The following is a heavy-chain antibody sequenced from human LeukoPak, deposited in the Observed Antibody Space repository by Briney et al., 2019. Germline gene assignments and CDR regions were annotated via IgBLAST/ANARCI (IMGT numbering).Heavy chain of an antibody. CDR2: IYYSGST. D-gene: IGHD5-18*01. Sequence: PSETLSLTCTVSGGSISSYYWSWIRQPPGKGLEWIGYIYYSGSTNYNPSLKSRVTISVDTSKNQFSLKLSSVTAADTAVYYCARVQRETAMVDYWGQGTLVTVSA. J-gene: IGHJ4*02. CDR1: GGSISSYY. CDR3: ARVQRETAMVDY. V-gene: IGHV4-59*01.